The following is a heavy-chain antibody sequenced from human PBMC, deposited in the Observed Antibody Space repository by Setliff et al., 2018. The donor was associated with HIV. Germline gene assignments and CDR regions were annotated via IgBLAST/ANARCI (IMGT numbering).Heavy chain of an antibody. J-gene: IGHJ5*02. V-gene: IGHV3-33*01. Sequence: GGSLRLSCAASGFTFNSYAMHWVRQAPGKGLEWVAVIWYDGSKKYYGDSVKGRFTISRDKSKNTLYLQMSSLRADDTAVYYCARGKYSSGWYRWFDPWGQGTLVTVSS. D-gene: IGHD6-19*01. CDR2: IWYDGSKK. CDR3: ARGKYSSGWYRWFDP. CDR1: GFTFNSYA.